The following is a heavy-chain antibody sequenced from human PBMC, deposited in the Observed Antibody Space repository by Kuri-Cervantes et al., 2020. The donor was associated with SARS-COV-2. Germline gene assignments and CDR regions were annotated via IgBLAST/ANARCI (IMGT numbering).Heavy chain of an antibody. Sequence: GESLKISCAASGFTFSSYGMHWVRQAPGKGLEWVAVIWYDGSNKYYADSVKGRFTISRDNSKNTLYLQMNSLRAEDTAVYYCARDLKWFGELLVDYWGQGTLVTVSS. CDR2: IWYDGSNK. CDR3: ARDLKWFGELLVDY. J-gene: IGHJ4*02. CDR1: GFTFSSYG. D-gene: IGHD3-10*01. V-gene: IGHV3-33*08.